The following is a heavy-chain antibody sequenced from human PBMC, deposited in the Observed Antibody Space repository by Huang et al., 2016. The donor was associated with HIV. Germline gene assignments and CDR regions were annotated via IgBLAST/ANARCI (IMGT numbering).Heavy chain of an antibody. J-gene: IGHJ4*02. CDR3: TTFARGGINPIFDF. CDR1: GYTLNELS. V-gene: IGHV1-24*01. Sequence: QVQLVQSGAEVKKPGASVKVPCKVSGYTLNELSMHWVRQPPGKGLEWMGGLDPEDGETIYAQNFQGSVTMTEDPSTDTAYMELSSLRPEDTAVYYCTTFARGGINPIFDFWGQGTLVTVSS. D-gene: IGHD3-10*01. CDR2: LDPEDGET.